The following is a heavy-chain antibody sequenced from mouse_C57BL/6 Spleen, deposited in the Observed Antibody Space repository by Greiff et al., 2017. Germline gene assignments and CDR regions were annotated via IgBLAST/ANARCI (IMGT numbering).Heavy chain of an antibody. CDR1: GFSLTSYG. CDR3: ARNPRWLLPGGYAMDY. Sequence: VKLVESGPGLVQPSQSLSITCTVSGFSLTSYGVHWVRQSPGKGLEWLGVIWSGGSTDYNAAFISRLSISKDNSKSQVFFKMNSLQADDTAIYYCARNPRWLLPGGYAMDYWGQGTSVTVSS. D-gene: IGHD2-3*01. J-gene: IGHJ4*01. V-gene: IGHV2-2*01. CDR2: IWSGGST.